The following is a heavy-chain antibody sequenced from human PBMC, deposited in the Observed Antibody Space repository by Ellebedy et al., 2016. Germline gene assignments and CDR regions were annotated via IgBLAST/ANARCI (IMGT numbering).Heavy chain of an antibody. Sequence: GGSLRLSCAASGFTFGDYGMSWVRQAPGKGLEWVSAINWNGGSTGYADSVKGRFTISRDTAKNSLYLQMNSLRAEDTAFYYCARDGTGGGNRYNDYWGQGTLVTVSS. CDR3: ARDGTGGGNRYNDY. CDR1: GFTFGDYG. D-gene: IGHD1-1*01. V-gene: IGHV3-20*04. CDR2: INWNGGST. J-gene: IGHJ4*02.